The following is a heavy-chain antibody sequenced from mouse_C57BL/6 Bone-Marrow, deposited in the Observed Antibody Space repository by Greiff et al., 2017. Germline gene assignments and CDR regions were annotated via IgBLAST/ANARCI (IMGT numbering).Heavy chain of an antibody. CDR3: ASLGGFAY. D-gene: IGHD4-1*01. V-gene: IGHV5-4*03. J-gene: IGHJ3*01. CDR2: ISDGGSYT. Sequence: EVKLMESGGGLVKPGGSLKLSCAASGFTFSSYAMSWVRQTPEKRLEWVATISDGGSYTYYPDNVKGRFTISRDNAKNNLYLQMSHLKSEETAMYYGASLGGFAYWGQGTLVTVSA. CDR1: GFTFSSYA.